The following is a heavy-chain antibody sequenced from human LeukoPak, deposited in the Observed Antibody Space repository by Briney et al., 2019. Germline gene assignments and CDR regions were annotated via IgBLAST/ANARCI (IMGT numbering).Heavy chain of an antibody. D-gene: IGHD6-13*01. Sequence: PSETLSLTCTVSGGSISSSSYYWGWIRQPPGKGLEWIGSIHYSGSTNYNPSLKSRVTISVDTSKNQFSLKLSSVTAADTAVYYCARLRGPFGSSSWYTRPGGHFDYWGQGTLVTVSS. CDR2: IHYSGST. V-gene: IGHV4-39*07. CDR3: ARLRGPFGSSSWYTRPGGHFDY. J-gene: IGHJ4*02. CDR1: GGSISSSSYY.